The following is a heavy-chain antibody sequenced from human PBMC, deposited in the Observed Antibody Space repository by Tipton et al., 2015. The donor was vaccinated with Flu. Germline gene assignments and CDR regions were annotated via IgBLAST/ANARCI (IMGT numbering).Heavy chain of an antibody. Sequence: TLSLTCAVSGSSIRSSNYYWGWIRQPPGKGLEWIGNIFHSGNSNHNPSLKSRVTMSIDTYKNHFSLKLGSVTAADTAVYYCARSTYYYGSGSSDFWGQGTLVTFSS. D-gene: IGHD3-10*01. V-gene: IGHV4-38-2*01. CDR1: GSSIRSSNYY. CDR2: IFHSGNS. CDR3: ARSTYYYGSGSSDF. J-gene: IGHJ4*02.